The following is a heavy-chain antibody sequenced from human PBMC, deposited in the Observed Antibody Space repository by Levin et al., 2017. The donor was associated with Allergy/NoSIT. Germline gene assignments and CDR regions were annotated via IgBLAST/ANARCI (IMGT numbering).Heavy chain of an antibody. CDR1: GFSYSGHW. V-gene: IGHV3-7*01. CDR2: IKPDGSEK. J-gene: IGHJ4*02. Sequence: GGSLRLSCAASGFSYSGHWMTWLRQAPGKGLEWVANIKPDGSEKYYVDSVKCRFTISRDNAKNSLYLQMNNLRAEDTAIYYCAPGYGWLRLMQLLPFDSWGQGTLVTVSS. D-gene: IGHD5-12*01. CDR3: APGYGWLRLMQLLPFDS.